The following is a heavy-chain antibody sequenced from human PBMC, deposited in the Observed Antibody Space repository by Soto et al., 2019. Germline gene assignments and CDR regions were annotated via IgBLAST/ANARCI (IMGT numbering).Heavy chain of an antibody. CDR2: INPNSGGT. Sequence: QVQLVQSGAEVKKPGASVKVSCKASGYTFTGYYMHWVRQAPGQGLEWMGWINPNSGGTNYAQKFQGWVTMTRDTSISTAYMELSRLRSDDTAVYYCARTPITYYYDSSGYYFDYYFDYWGQGTLVTVSS. CDR1: GYTFTGYY. V-gene: IGHV1-2*04. D-gene: IGHD3-22*01. CDR3: ARTPITYYYDSSGYYFDYYFDY. J-gene: IGHJ4*02.